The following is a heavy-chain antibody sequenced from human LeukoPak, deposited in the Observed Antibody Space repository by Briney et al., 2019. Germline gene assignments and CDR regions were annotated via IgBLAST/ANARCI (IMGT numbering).Heavy chain of an antibody. V-gene: IGHV1-2*02. Sequence: ASVKVSCKASGGTFSSYAISWVRQAPGQGLEWMGWINPNSGGTNYAQKFQGRVTMTRDTSISTAYMELSRLRSDDTAVYYCARSATLRSGAFDIWGQGTMVTVSS. J-gene: IGHJ3*02. CDR1: GGTFSSYA. D-gene: IGHD6-25*01. CDR2: INPNSGGT. CDR3: ARSATLRSGAFDI.